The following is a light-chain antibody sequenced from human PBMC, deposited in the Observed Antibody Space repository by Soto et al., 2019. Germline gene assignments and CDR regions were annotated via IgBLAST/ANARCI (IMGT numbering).Light chain of an antibody. V-gene: IGKV3-20*01. Sequence: EIVMTQSPATLSVSPWERATLSCRASQSVSSSYLAWYQQKPGQAPRLLIYGASSRATGIPDRFSGSGSGTDFTLTISRLESEDFTVYYCQQYGSSITFGQGTRLEIK. CDR1: QSVSSSY. CDR2: GAS. CDR3: QQYGSSIT. J-gene: IGKJ5*01.